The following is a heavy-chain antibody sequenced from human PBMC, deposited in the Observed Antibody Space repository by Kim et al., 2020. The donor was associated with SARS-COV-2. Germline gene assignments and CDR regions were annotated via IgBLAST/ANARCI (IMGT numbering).Heavy chain of an antibody. CDR2: ISSSSSTI. CDR3: ASEAQQLARDYYYYYGMDV. D-gene: IGHD6-13*01. V-gene: IGHV3-48*04. J-gene: IGHJ6*02. Sequence: GGSLRLSCAASGFTFSSYSMNWVRQAPGKGLEWVSYISSSSSTIYYADSVKGRFTISRDNAKNSLYLQMNSLRAEDTAVYYCASEAQQLARDYYYYYGMDVWGQGTTVTVSS. CDR1: GFTFSSYS.